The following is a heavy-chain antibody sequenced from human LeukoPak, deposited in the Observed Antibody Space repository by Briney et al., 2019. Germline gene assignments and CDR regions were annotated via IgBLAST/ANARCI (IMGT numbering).Heavy chain of an antibody. D-gene: IGHD3-10*01. Sequence: GGSLRLSCVASGLSFSNYVMNWVRQAPGKGLEWVSSISSSSSYIYYADSVKGRFTISRDNAKNSLYLQMNSLRAEDTAVYYCARTVYGSGSPADLWGRGTLVTVSS. V-gene: IGHV3-21*01. J-gene: IGHJ2*01. CDR3: ARTVYGSGSPADL. CDR1: GLSFSNYV. CDR2: ISSSSSYI.